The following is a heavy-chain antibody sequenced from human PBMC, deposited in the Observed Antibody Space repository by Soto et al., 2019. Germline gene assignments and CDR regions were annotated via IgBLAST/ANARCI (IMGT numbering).Heavy chain of an antibody. V-gene: IGHV4-59*01. CDR2: IYYSGST. D-gene: IGHD5-12*01. CDR3: ARGGEGMATIPYFDY. CDR1: GGSISSYY. J-gene: IGHJ4*02. Sequence: SETLSLTCTVSGGSISSYYWSWIRQPPGKGLEWIGYIYYSGSTNYNPSLKSRVTISVDTSKNQFSLKLSSVTAADTAVYYCARGGEGMATIPYFDYWGQGTLGTVSS.